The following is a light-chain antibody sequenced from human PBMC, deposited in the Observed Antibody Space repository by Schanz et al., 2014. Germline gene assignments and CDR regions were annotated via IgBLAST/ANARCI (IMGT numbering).Light chain of an antibody. CDR1: SSDVGGYNF. V-gene: IGLV2-8*01. CDR2: EVT. CDR3: CSYAGGYTV. Sequence: QSALTQPPSASGSPGQSVTISCTGTSSDVGGYNFVSWYQQHPGKAPKLMIFEVTKRPSGVPDRFSGSKSGNTASLTISGLQDEDEGDYHCCSYAGGYTVFGGGTKLTVL. J-gene: IGLJ3*02.